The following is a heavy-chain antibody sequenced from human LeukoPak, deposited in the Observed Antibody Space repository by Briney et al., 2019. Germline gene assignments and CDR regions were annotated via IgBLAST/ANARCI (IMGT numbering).Heavy chain of an antibody. CDR1: GFTFSSYS. CDR2: ISSSSSTI. D-gene: IGHD3-9*01. J-gene: IGHJ4*02. V-gene: IGHV3-48*01. CDR3: ARGGGILPGYSLDY. Sequence: GGSLRLSCAASGFTFSSYSMNWVRQAPGKGGEGVSYISSSSSTIYYAESVKGGFTISRDNAKNSLYLQMNSLRAEDTAVYYCARGGGILPGYSLDYWGQGTLVTVSS.